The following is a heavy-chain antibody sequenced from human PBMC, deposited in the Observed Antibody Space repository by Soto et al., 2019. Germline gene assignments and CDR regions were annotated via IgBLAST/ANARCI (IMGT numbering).Heavy chain of an antibody. CDR3: ARGRKRYSSGWYDQLDY. CDR2: INHSGST. Sequence: SQTLSLTCDFYGGAFGGYYWSWIRQPPGKGLEWIGEINHSGSTNYNPSLKSLVTISVDTSKNQFSLKLSSVTAADTAVYYCARGRKRYSSGWYDQLDYWGQGSLVIVSS. CDR1: GGAFGGYY. V-gene: IGHV4-34*01. J-gene: IGHJ4*02. D-gene: IGHD6-19*01.